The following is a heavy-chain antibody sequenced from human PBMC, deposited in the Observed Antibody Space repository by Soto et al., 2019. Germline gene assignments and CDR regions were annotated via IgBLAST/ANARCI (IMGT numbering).Heavy chain of an antibody. J-gene: IGHJ1*01. Sequence: EVQLLESGGGLVQPGGSRRLSCAASGFTFSSYAMSWVRQAPGKGREWVSAISGSGGSTYYADSVKGRFTISRDNSKNTLYLQMNSLRAEDTAVYYCAKGPQSSSWSPFQHWGQGTLVTVSS. V-gene: IGHV3-23*01. CDR1: GFTFSSYA. CDR3: AKGPQSSSWSPFQH. CDR2: ISGSGGST. D-gene: IGHD6-13*01.